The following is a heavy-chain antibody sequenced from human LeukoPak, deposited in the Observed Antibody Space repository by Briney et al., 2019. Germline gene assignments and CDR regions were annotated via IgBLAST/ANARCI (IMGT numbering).Heavy chain of an antibody. CDR2: IRYDGSNK. D-gene: IGHD1-7*01. CDR3: AKGGITGTRAVAAFDI. V-gene: IGHV3-30*02. CDR1: GFTFSSNG. J-gene: IGHJ3*02. Sequence: GGSLRLSCAASGFTFSSNGMHWVCQAPGKGLEWVAFIRYDGSNKYYADSVRGRFTISRDNSKNTLYLQMNSLRAEDTAVYYCAKGGITGTRAVAAFDIWGQGTMVTVSS.